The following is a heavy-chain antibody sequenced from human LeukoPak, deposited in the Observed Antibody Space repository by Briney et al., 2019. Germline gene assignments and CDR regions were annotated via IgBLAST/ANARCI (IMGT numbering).Heavy chain of an antibody. V-gene: IGHV3-48*01. Sequence: GGSLRLSCAASGFTFSSYSMNWVRQAPGKGLEWVSYISNSSSNIYYTDSVKGRFTISRDNAKNSLYLQMNSLRGEDTAVYYCARADALGYYYYYMDVCGKGTTVTVSS. D-gene: IGHD2-8*01. CDR3: ARADALGYYYYYMDV. CDR2: ISNSSSNI. CDR1: GFTFSSYS. J-gene: IGHJ6*03.